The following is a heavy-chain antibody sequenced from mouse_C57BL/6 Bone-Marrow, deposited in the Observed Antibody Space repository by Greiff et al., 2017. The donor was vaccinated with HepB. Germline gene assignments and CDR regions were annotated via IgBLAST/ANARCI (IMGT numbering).Heavy chain of an antibody. CDR1: GYTFTDYY. Sequence: VQLQQSGPELVKPGASVKISCKASGYTFTDYYMNWVKQSHGKSLEWIGDINPNNGGTSYNQTFKGKATLTVDKSSSTAYMELRSLTSEDSAVYYCARGATVVEEDYAMDYWGQGTSVTVSS. CDR2: INPNNGGT. J-gene: IGHJ4*01. CDR3: ARGATVVEEDYAMDY. V-gene: IGHV1-26*01. D-gene: IGHD1-1*01.